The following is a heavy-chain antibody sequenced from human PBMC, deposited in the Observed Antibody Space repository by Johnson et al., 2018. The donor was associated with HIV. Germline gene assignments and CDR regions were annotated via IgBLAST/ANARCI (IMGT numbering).Heavy chain of an antibody. CDR3: AKDMAYGDYLCRNAFDV. D-gene: IGHD4-17*01. J-gene: IGHJ3*01. CDR1: GFTFDDYA. CDR2: ISWNGANR. Sequence: VQLVESGGGLVQPGRSLRLSCAASGFTFDDYALHWIRQAPGKGLEWVSCISWNGANRGYADSVKGRFTISRDDAKNSLYLLIDSLRTEDTALYYCAKDMAYGDYLCRNAFDVWGQGTMVTVSS. V-gene: IGHV3-9*01.